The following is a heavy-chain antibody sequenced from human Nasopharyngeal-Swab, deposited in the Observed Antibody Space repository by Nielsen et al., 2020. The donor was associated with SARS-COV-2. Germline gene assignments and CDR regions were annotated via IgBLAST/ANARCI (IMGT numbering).Heavy chain of an antibody. D-gene: IGHD3-3*01. Sequence: SETLSLTCSVSGASISRYYWSWIRQSPGKGLEWIGYIYYSGGTDYNPSLKSRVTISLDTSKSQFSLKLSSVTAADTAVYYCARAPRGTIFGVVTNFDYWGQGTLVTVSS. J-gene: IGHJ4*02. CDR3: ARAPRGTIFGVVTNFDY. V-gene: IGHV4-59*01. CDR1: GASISRYY. CDR2: IYYSGGT.